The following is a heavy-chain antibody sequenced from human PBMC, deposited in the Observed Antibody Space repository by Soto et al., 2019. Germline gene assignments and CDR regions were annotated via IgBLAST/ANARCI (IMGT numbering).Heavy chain of an antibody. CDR1: GFTFNTYG. V-gene: IGHV3-33*08. D-gene: IGHD2-8*02. Sequence: QVQLVESGGGVVQPGGSLRLSCTTSGFTFNTYGMYWVRQAPGKGLEWVAIIWYAGSNKYYGDSVKGRFTISRDNSNNTLYRQMHSLRAEDTALYYCARCDCTGAYCDSLPFNYGVDVWVQGTTVTVSS. CDR2: IWYAGSNK. J-gene: IGHJ6*02. CDR3: ARCDCTGAYCDSLPFNYGVDV.